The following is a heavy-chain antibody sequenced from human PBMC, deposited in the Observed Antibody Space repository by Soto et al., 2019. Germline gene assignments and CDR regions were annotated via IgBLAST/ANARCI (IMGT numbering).Heavy chain of an antibody. J-gene: IGHJ4*02. CDR3: ARGRRTAVTIDY. CDR2: INHSGST. Sequence: PSETLSLTCTVSGAYMRNDYYYWSWIRQPPGKGLEWIGEINHSGSTNYNPSLKSRVTISVDTSKNQFSLKLSSVTAADTAVYYCARGRRTAVTIDYWGQGTLVTVSS. CDR1: GAYMRNDYYY. V-gene: IGHV4-34*01. D-gene: IGHD4-17*01.